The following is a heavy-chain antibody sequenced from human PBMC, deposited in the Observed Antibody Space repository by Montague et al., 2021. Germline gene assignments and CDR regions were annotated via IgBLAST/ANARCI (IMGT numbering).Heavy chain of an antibody. D-gene: IGHD2-21*02. CDR1: GGSISSTAYY. CDR3: ARVGASVTAPFDF. Sequence: TLSLTCAVSGGSISSTAYYWSWIRPPPGKLLEWIGYIYYSGSTYYNPSLKSRVTISVDTSQNQFSLHLNSVTAAATAVYYCARVGASVTAPFDFWGQGTPVTVSS. J-gene: IGHJ4*02. CDR2: IYYSGST. V-gene: IGHV4-31*11.